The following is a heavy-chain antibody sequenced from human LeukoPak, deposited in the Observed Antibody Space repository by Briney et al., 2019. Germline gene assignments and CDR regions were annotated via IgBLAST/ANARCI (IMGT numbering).Heavy chain of an antibody. V-gene: IGHV4-4*07. D-gene: IGHD6-19*01. J-gene: IGHJ4*02. Sequence: SEILSLTCTVSGGSISSYYWSWIRQPAGKGLEWIGRIYTSGSTNYNPSLKSRVTMSVDTSKNQFSLKLSSVTAADTAVYYCARDFSSGWSDYFDYWGQGTLVTVSS. CDR3: ARDFSSGWSDYFDY. CDR2: IYTSGST. CDR1: GGSISSYY.